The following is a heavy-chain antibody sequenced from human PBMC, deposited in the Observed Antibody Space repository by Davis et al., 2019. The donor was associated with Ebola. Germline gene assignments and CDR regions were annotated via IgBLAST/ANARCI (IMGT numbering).Heavy chain of an antibody. CDR1: GFTVSSNY. V-gene: IGHV3-21*01. CDR3: ARKGGYDADY. Sequence: GESLKISCAASGFTVSSNYMSWVRQAPGKGLEWVSSISSSSSYIYYADSVKGRFTISRDNAKNSLYLQLNSLRAEDTAVYYCARKGGYDADYWGQGTLVTVSS. D-gene: IGHD5-12*01. CDR2: ISSSSSYI. J-gene: IGHJ4*02.